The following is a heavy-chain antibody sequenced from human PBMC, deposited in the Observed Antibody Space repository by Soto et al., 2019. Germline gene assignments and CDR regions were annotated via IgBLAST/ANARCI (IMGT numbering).Heavy chain of an antibody. J-gene: IGHJ6*02. Sequence: QVQLVQSGDEMKKPGASVRVSCKASGYIFVNYVIAWVRQAPGQGLEWMGWISPYNGDTHSASKVQGRLTMTTDTSTSTASMDLGSLTSDDPAVYYCAMVYNYVTPPPLDVWGQGTPVTVSS. CDR3: AMVYNYVTPPPLDV. D-gene: IGHD3-16*01. CDR1: GYIFVNYV. CDR2: ISPYNGDT. V-gene: IGHV1-18*01.